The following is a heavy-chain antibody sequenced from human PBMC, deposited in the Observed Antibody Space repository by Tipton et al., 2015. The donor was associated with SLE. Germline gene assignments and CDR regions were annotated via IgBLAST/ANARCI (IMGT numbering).Heavy chain of an antibody. CDR1: GGSISSSSYY. CDR2: AYYSGTT. Sequence: LRLSCTVSGGSISSSSYYWGWIRQPPGKGLEWIGTAYYSGTTYYNPSLKSRVTISVDTSKNQFSLKLSSLTAADTAVYFCARHGTNGYCSGGSCPPGAWFDPWGQGTLVTVSS. J-gene: IGHJ5*02. D-gene: IGHD2-15*01. CDR3: ARHGTNGYCSGGSCPPGAWFDP. V-gene: IGHV4-39*07.